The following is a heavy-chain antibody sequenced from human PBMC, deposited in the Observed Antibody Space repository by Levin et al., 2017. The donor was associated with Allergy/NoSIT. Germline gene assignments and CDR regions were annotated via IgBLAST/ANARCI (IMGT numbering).Heavy chain of an antibody. CDR3: ANRFVLTY. J-gene: IGHJ4*02. CDR1: GFTFRSDA. D-gene: IGHD3-22*01. V-gene: IGHV3-23*01. Sequence: GGSLRLSCVASGFTFRSDAMNWVRQAPGKGLEWVAGVSGSGFATYYANSVKARFTISRDNSKNTLYLQMNSLRAEDTAIYYCANRFVLTYWGQGTVVTVSS. CDR2: VSGSGFAT.